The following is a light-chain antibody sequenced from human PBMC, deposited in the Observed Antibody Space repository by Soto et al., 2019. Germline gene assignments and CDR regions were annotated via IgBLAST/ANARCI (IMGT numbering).Light chain of an antibody. CDR3: HQYNTSPQT. V-gene: IGKV4-1*01. CDR1: QSVFERSNNKNY. Sequence: DIVLTQSPDSPAVSLGERATISCKSSQSVFERSNNKNYLAWYQQKPGLPPKMLIYWASTRGSDVPDRFSGSRSGRDLTLTISGLQSEDVAVYYCHQYNTSPQTFGQGTTVEIK. CDR2: WAS. J-gene: IGKJ1*01.